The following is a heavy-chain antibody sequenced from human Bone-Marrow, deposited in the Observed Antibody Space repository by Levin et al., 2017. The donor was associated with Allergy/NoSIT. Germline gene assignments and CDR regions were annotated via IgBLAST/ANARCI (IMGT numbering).Heavy chain of an antibody. V-gene: IGHV3-30*03. Sequence: HPSETLSLTCATSGFIFGAYDIHWVRQSPGKGLQWVAFISHDGGSRDYADSVKGRFTVSRDNPTNTVFLQMKSLRTDDTAVYYCARVLGHSGYDCAYWGQGALVTVSS. J-gene: IGHJ4*02. D-gene: IGHD5-12*01. CDR3: ARVLGHSGYDCAY. CDR2: ISHDGGSR. CDR1: GFIFGAYD.